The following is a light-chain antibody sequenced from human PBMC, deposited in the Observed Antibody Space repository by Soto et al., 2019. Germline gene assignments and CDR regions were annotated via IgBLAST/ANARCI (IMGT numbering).Light chain of an antibody. CDR3: QQYSTYTPRT. CDR1: QTISSW. CDR2: KAS. Sequence: DIQITQSPSTLSGSVSYRATIICRASQTISSWLAWYQQKPGKAPKLLIYKASRLESGVPSRFSGSGSETEFTLTISGLQPGDFATYYCQQYSTYTPRTFGQGTKVDI. J-gene: IGKJ1*01. V-gene: IGKV1-5*03.